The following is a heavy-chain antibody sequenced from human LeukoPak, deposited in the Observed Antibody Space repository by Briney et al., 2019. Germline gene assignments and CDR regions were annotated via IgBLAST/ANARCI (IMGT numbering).Heavy chain of an antibody. D-gene: IGHD2-15*01. CDR1: GFTFSSYA. CDR2: ISGSGGST. J-gene: IGHJ3*02. Sequence: QAGGSLRLSCAASGFTFSSYAMSWVRQAPGKGLEWVSAISGSGGSTYYADSVKGRFTISRDNAKNSLYLQMNSLRAEDTAVYYCAARCTNDGGSCSYAFDIWGQGTMVTVSS. V-gene: IGHV3-23*01. CDR3: AARCTNDGGSCSYAFDI.